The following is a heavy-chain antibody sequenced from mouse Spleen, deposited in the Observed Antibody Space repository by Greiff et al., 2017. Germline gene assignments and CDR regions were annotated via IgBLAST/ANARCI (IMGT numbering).Heavy chain of an antibody. V-gene: IGHV1-69*01. Sequence: VQLQQSGAELVMPGASVKLSCKASGYTFTSYWMHWVKQRPGQGLEWIGEIDPSDSYTNYNQKFKGKSTLTVGKSSSTAYMQLSSPTSEDSAVYYCARGAWFAYWGQGTLVTVSA. CDR1: GYTFTSYW. CDR3: ARGAWFAY. CDR2: IDPSDSYT. J-gene: IGHJ3*01.